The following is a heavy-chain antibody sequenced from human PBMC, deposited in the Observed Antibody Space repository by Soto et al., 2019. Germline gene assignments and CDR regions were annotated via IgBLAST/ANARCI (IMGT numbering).Heavy chain of an antibody. CDR1: GGTFSSYA. CDR3: ARERPGIAAAGGYNWFDP. J-gene: IGHJ5*02. CDR2: IIPIFGTA. Sequence: GASVKVSCKASGGTFSSYAISRVRQAPGQGLEWMGGIIPIFGTANYAQKFQGRVTITADESTSTAYMELSSLRSEDTAVYYCARERPGIAAAGGYNWFDPWGQGTLVTVSS. V-gene: IGHV1-69*13. D-gene: IGHD6-13*01.